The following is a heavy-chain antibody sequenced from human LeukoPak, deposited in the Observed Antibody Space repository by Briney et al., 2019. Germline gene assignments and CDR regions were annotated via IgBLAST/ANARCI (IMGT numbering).Heavy chain of an antibody. Sequence: GGSLRLSCAASGFTFSSYGMHWVRQAPGKGLEWVAFIRYDGSNKYYADSVKGRFTISRDNSKNTLYLQMNSLRPEDTAVYYCARARSIVGVSPFQHWGQGTLVTVSS. J-gene: IGHJ1*01. CDR3: ARARSIVGVSPFQH. V-gene: IGHV3-30*02. CDR1: GFTFSSYG. CDR2: IRYDGSNK. D-gene: IGHD1-26*01.